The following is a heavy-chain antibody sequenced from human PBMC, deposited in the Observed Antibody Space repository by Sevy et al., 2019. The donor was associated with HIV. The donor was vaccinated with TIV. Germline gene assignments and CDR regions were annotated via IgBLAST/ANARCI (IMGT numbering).Heavy chain of an antibody. V-gene: IGHV1-69*06. CDR3: ARGGSCGGDCYYLQY. CDR2: IIPISGPAGPT. J-gene: IGHJ1*01. Sequence: ASVKVSCKSSGDSFSGYTIIWVRQAPGQGLEWMGGIIPISGPAGPTNSAQNFQDRATITADISTHTAYMELSSLRSEDTALYFCARGGSCGGDCYYLQYWGQGTLVTVSS. D-gene: IGHD2-21*02. CDR1: GDSFSGYT.